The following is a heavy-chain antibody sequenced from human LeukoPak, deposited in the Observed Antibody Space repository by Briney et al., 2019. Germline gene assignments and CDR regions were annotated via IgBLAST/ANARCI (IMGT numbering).Heavy chain of an antibody. CDR3: ARAGGSGSYNAFDI. CDR2: IYYDGYNT. J-gene: IGHJ3*02. CDR1: GFTFSIDG. Sequence: QPGGSLGLSCAASGFTFSIDGLHWVRQAPGKGLEWVAVIYYDGYNTYYADSVKGRFTISRDNSKNMMYLQMDSLSPEDTAVYYCARAGGSGSYNAFDIWGPGTMVTVSS. D-gene: IGHD3-10*01. V-gene: IGHV3-33*01.